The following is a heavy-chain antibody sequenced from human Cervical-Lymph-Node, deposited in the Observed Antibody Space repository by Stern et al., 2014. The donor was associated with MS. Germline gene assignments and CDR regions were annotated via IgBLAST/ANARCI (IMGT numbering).Heavy chain of an antibody. CDR1: GFTFSSSG. CDR3: AREGGNTAEYIQH. D-gene: IGHD4-23*01. Sequence: VQLVQSGGGVVQPGRSLRLSCAAAGFTFSSSGMHWVRQGPGKGLEWLASIWYDGSNRYYADSVKVRFTISRDNSKNTLYLQMNSLRAEDTAVYYCAREGGNTAEYIQHWGQGTLVTVSS. CDR2: IWYDGSNR. J-gene: IGHJ1*01. V-gene: IGHV3-33*01.